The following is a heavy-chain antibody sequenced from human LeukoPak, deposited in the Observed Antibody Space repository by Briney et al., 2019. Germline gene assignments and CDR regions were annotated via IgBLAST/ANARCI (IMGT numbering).Heavy chain of an antibody. D-gene: IGHD3/OR15-3a*01. V-gene: IGHV4-39*01. J-gene: IGHJ6*03. CDR1: GGSISSGTYY. Sequence: SSETLSLTCTVSGGSISSGTYYWGWIRQPPGQGLEWIGAIHDSGSSDYYPSLKSRVTISVDTSKTQFSLKLTSVTAADTAVYFCARHFYGTAYRNYYFYYMDVWGKGTTVTVSS. CDR2: IHDSGSS. CDR3: ARHFYGTAYRNYYFYYMDV.